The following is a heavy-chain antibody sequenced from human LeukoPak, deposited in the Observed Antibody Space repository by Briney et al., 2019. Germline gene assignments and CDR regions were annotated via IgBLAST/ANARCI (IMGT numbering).Heavy chain of an antibody. CDR2: IDWVDDK. D-gene: IGHD3-22*01. V-gene: IGHV2-70*01. CDR1: GFSLSTSGMC. CDR3: ARIRRYYDSSGYLSMYYFDY. Sequence: SGPTLVNPTQTLTLTCTFSGFSLSTSGMCVSWIRQPPGKALEWLALIDWVDDKYYSTSLKIRLTISKDTSKNQVVLTMTNMDPVDTATYYCARIRRYYDSSGYLSMYYFDYWGQGTLVTVSS. J-gene: IGHJ4*02.